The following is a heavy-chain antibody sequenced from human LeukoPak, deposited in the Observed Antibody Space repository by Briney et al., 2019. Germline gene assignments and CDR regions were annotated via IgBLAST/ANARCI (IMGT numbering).Heavy chain of an antibody. CDR3: AKGTMGRGFGY. CDR1: GGTFSSYA. D-gene: IGHD3-10*01. J-gene: IGHJ4*02. Sequence: GASVKVSCRASGGTFSSYAMNWVRQAPGKGLEWVSAISGSGGNTYYADSVKGRFTISRDNSKNTLYLQMNSLRAEDTAVYYCAKGTMGRGFGYWGQGTLVTVSS. CDR2: ISGSGGNT. V-gene: IGHV3-23*01.